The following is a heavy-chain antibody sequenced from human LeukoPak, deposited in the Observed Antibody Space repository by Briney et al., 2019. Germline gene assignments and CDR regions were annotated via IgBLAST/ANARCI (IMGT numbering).Heavy chain of an antibody. Sequence: GGSLRLFCAASGFTFSSYAMSWVRQAPGKGLERVSAISSSGGTTYYSDSVKGRFTISRDNSKNTLYLQMNSLRAEDMAVYYCAKVAHYYGSGSYYEYYFDYWGQGTLVTVSS. D-gene: IGHD3-10*01. CDR2: ISSSGGTT. V-gene: IGHV3-23*01. J-gene: IGHJ4*02. CDR1: GFTFSSYA. CDR3: AKVAHYYGSGSYYEYYFDY.